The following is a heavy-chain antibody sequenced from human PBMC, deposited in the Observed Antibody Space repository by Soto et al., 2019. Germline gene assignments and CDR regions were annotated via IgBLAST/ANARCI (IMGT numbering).Heavy chain of an antibody. CDR3: AGRGYSYGLDYYYYYMDV. V-gene: IGHV4-59*01. CDR2: IYYSGST. Sequence: SETLSLTCTVSGGSISSYYWSWIRQPPGKGLEWIGYIYYSGSTNYNPSLKSRVTISVDTSKNQFSLKLSSVAAADTAVYYCAGRGYSYGLDYYYYYMDVWGKGTTVTVSS. D-gene: IGHD5-18*01. CDR1: GGSISSYY. J-gene: IGHJ6*03.